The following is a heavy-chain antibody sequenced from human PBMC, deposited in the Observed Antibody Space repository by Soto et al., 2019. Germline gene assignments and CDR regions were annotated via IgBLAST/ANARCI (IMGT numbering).Heavy chain of an antibody. D-gene: IGHD3-3*01. CDR3: ARDSTTIFGVVITNYSYYYGMDV. J-gene: IGHJ6*02. CDR2: INPNSGGT. V-gene: IGHV1-2*02. Sequence: ASVKVSCKASGYTFTGYYMHWVRQAPGQGLEWMGWINPNSGGTNYAQKFQGRVTMTRDTSISTAYMELSRLRSDDTAVYYCARDSTTIFGVVITNYSYYYGMDVWGQGTTVTVSS. CDR1: GYTFTGYY.